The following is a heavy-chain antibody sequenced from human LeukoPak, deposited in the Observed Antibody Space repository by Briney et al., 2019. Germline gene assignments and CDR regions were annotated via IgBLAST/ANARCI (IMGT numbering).Heavy chain of an antibody. Sequence: GGSLRLSCAASGFTFSTHWMNWVRQAPGGGLGWLANIKPDGSDTYYVDSVKGRFTISRDNAKNLVYLQINSLRTEDTAVYYCSGRSGFSSIYWGQGTLVKVSS. V-gene: IGHV3-7*01. CDR2: IKPDGSDT. D-gene: IGHD6-19*01. CDR1: GFTFSTHW. CDR3: SGRSGFSSIY. J-gene: IGHJ4*02.